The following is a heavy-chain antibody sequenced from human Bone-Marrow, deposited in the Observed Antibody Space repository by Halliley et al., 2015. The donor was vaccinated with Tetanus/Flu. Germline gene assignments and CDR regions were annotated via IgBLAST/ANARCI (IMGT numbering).Heavy chain of an antibody. CDR2: RFFSGTP. Sequence: LELFGYRFFSGTPYYNPSLESRLAISLDTSKNQFSLKLSSVTAADTGVYYCASMTAMTSFEYWGQGTLITVSS. V-gene: IGHV4-30-4*01. J-gene: IGHJ4*02. D-gene: IGHD4-17*01. CDR3: ASMTAMTSFEY.